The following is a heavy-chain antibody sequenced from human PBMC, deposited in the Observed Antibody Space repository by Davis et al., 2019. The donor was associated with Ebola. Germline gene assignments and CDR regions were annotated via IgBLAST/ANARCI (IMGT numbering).Heavy chain of an antibody. D-gene: IGHD5-12*01. CDR2: ISAYNGNT. J-gene: IGHJ6*04. Sequence: AALVKVSCKASGYTFTSYDINWVRQAPGQGLEWMGWISAYNGNTNYAQKFQGRVTMTRDTSTSTVYMELSSLRSEDTAVYYCAREVAYYYYGMDVWGKGTTVTVSS. CDR1: GYTFTSYD. CDR3: AREVAYYYYGMDV. V-gene: IGHV1-18*01.